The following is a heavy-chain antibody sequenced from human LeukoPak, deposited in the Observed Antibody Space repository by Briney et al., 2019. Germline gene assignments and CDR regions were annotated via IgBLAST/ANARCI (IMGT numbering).Heavy chain of an antibody. CDR2: IIPIFGTA. CDR1: GGTFSSYA. J-gene: IGHJ5*02. D-gene: IGHD2-2*02. V-gene: IGHV1-69*13. Sequence: SVKVSCKASGGTFSSYAISWVRQAPGQGLEWMGGIIPIFGTAHYAQKFQGRVTLTADESTSTAKTELSSLRSEDTAVYYCARDRQVVPAAINYDWFDPWGQGTLVTVSS. CDR3: ARDRQVVPAAINYDWFDP.